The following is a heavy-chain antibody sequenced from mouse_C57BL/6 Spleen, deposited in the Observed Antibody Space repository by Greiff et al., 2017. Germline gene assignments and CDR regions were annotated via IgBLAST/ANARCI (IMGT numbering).Heavy chain of an antibody. CDR3: ARGDRRGAMDY. J-gene: IGHJ4*01. V-gene: IGHV1-82*01. CDR1: GYAFSSSW. CDR2: IYPGDGDT. Sequence: VQLQQSGPELVKPGASVKISCKASGYAFSSSWMNWVKQRPGKGLEWIGRIYPGDGDTNYNGKFKGKATLTADKSSSTAYMQLSSLTSEDSAVYFCARGDRRGAMDYWGQGTSVTVSS.